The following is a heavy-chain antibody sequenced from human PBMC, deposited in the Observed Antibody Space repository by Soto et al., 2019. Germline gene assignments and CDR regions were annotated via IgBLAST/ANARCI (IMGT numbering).Heavy chain of an antibody. V-gene: IGHV3-30*03. J-gene: IGHJ4*02. Sequence: GGSLRLSCAASGFTFSSYGMHWVRQAPGKGLEWVAVISYDGSNKYYADSVKGRSTISRDNSKNTLYLQMKSLRAEDTAVYYCATHSSSCPYWGQGPLVTVSS. CDR2: ISYDGSNK. CDR3: ATHSSSCPY. D-gene: IGHD6-13*01. CDR1: GFTFSSYG.